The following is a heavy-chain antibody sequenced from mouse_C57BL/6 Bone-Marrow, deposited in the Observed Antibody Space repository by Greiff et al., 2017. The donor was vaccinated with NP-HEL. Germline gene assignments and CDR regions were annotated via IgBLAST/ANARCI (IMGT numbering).Heavy chain of an antibody. Sequence: EVKLLESGGGLVKPGGSLKLSCAASGFTFSDYGMHWVRQAPEQGLEWVAYISSGSSTIYYADTVKGRFTISRDNAKNTMFLQMTSLRSEDTAMYYCARDYYGSSYGFAYWGQGTLVTVSA. CDR1: GFTFSDYG. CDR3: ARDYYGSSYGFAY. D-gene: IGHD1-1*01. CDR2: ISSGSSTI. J-gene: IGHJ3*01. V-gene: IGHV5-17*01.